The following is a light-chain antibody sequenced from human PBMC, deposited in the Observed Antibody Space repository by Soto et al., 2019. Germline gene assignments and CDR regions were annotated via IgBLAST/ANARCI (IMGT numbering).Light chain of an antibody. Sequence: EVVMTQSPATLSVSPGEGATLSCRASQSVSSNLAWYQQKPGQAPRLLFFGASTRATGIPARFSGSGSGTEFTLTITSLQSEDFAVYYCQQYDNWPLTLGGGTKVEIK. V-gene: IGKV3-15*01. CDR1: QSVSSN. J-gene: IGKJ4*01. CDR3: QQYDNWPLT. CDR2: GAS.